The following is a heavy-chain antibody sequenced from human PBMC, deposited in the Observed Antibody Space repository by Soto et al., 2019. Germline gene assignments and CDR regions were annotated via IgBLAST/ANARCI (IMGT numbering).Heavy chain of an antibody. CDR2: INHSGST. CDR1: GGSFRGYY. CDR3: ARGFRFCSGGSCYSGWFDP. Sequence: QVQLQQWGAGLLKPSETLSLTCVVYGGSFRGYYWSWIRQPPGKGLEWIGEINHSGSTNYNPTLKSRVTISVDTSKNQFSLRLSSVTAAATAVYYCARGFRFCSGGSCYSGWFDPWGQGTLVSVSS. D-gene: IGHD2-15*01. J-gene: IGHJ5*02. V-gene: IGHV4-34*01.